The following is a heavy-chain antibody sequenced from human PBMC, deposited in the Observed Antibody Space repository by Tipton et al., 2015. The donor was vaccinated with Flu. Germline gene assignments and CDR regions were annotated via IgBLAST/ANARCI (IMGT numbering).Heavy chain of an antibody. Sequence: SLRLSCAVSGFTFSTYWMTWVRQAPGKGLECVGRIKSKTDGGTTDYAAPVKGRFTISRDESKNTLYLQMDSLKTEDTGVYYCATSMRGWGQGTLVTVSS. V-gene: IGHV3-15*01. J-gene: IGHJ4*02. D-gene: IGHD2/OR15-2a*01. CDR2: IKSKTDGGTT. CDR3: ATSMRG. CDR1: GFTFSTYW.